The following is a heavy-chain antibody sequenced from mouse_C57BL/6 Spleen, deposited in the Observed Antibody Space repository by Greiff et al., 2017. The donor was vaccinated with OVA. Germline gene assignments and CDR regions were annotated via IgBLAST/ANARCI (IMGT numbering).Heavy chain of an antibody. CDR1: GFTFSSYA. CDR2: ISDGGSYT. Sequence: EVQGVESGGGLVKPGGSLKLSCAASGFTFSSYAMSWVRQTPEKRLEWVATISDGGSYTYYPDNVKGRFTISRDNAKNNLYLQMSHLKSEDTAMYYCAREDDYDEGWFAYWGQGTLVTVSA. V-gene: IGHV5-4*01. J-gene: IGHJ3*01. CDR3: AREDDYDEGWFAY. D-gene: IGHD2-4*01.